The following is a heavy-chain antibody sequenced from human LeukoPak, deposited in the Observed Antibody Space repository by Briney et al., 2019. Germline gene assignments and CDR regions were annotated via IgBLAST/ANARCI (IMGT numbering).Heavy chain of an antibody. Sequence: GGSLRLSCAVSGITLSNYGMSWVRQAPGKGLEWVANINLDGSEINYLDSLTGRLTTSRDNAKDSLYLQMNGLRAEDTAVYFCVRDRGYSTFDYWGQGTLVTVSS. CDR2: INLDGSEI. CDR1: GITLSNYG. CDR3: VRDRGYSTFDY. J-gene: IGHJ4*02. D-gene: IGHD3-22*01. V-gene: IGHV3-7*03.